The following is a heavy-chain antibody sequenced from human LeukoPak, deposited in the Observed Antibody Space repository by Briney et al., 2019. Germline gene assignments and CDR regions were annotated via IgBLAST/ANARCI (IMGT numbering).Heavy chain of an antibody. CDR1: GGSISSGGYS. Sequence: SETLSLTCAVSGGSISSGGYSWSWIRQPPGKGLEWIGYIYHSGSTYYNPSLKSRVTISVDRSKNQFSLKLSSVTAADTAVYYCARSSGYDNGWYFDLWGRGTLVTVSS. CDR2: IYHSGST. D-gene: IGHD5-12*01. J-gene: IGHJ2*01. CDR3: ARSSGYDNGWYFDL. V-gene: IGHV4-30-2*01.